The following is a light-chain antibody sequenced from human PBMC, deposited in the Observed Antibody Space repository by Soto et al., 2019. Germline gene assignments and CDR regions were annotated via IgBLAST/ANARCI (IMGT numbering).Light chain of an antibody. CDR2: HAS. CDR1: QSISTW. V-gene: IGKV1-5*01. J-gene: IGKJ3*01. Sequence: DIQLIQSPSTLSASVGDRVTITCRASQSISTWLAWYQQKPGKAPNLLIYHASTLESGVPSRFSGSGSGTEFTLTISSLQPDDFATYYCQHHSGYSPAFGPGTKVDIK. CDR3: QHHSGYSPA.